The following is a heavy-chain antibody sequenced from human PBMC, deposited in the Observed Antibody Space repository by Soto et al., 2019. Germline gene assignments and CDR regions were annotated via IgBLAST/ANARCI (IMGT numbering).Heavy chain of an antibody. CDR3: ERDSARHAYYYGMDV. V-gene: IGHV4-59*01. J-gene: IGHJ6*02. Sequence: SETLSLTCTVSGGSISSYYWSWIRQPPGKGLEWIGYIYYSGSTNYNPSLKSRVTISVDTSKNQFSLKLSSVTAADTAVYYCERDSARHAYYYGMDVWGQGTTVTVSS. CDR1: GGSISSYY. CDR2: IYYSGST.